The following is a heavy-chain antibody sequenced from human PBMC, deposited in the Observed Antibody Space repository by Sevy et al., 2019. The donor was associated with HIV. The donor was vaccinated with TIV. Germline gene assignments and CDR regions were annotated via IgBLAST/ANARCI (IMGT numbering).Heavy chain of an antibody. D-gene: IGHD2-2*01. CDR2: ISYDGSNK. CDR1: GFTFSSYA. Sequence: GGSLRLSCAASGFTFSSYAMHWVRQAPGKGLEWVAVISYDGSNKYYGDSVKGRFTISRDNSKNTLYLQMNSMRAEDTAVYYCARDRRYCSSTSCPPPFDYWGQGTLVTVSS. CDR3: ARDRRYCSSTSCPPPFDY. J-gene: IGHJ4*02. V-gene: IGHV3-30*04.